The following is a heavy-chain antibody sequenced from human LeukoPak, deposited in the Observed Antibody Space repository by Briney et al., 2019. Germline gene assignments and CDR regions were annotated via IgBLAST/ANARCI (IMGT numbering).Heavy chain of an antibody. D-gene: IGHD3-16*01. CDR1: GYTFSYYY. J-gene: IGHJ4*02. V-gene: IGHV1-46*01. Sequence: GASVKVSCKASGYTFSYYYMHWVRQAPGQGLEWMGIINPSGGSTNYAQKFQGRITMTRDMSTRTVYMELSSLRSEDTAVYYCARGGRGEDSASLDYWGQGTLVAVSS. CDR2: INPSGGST. CDR3: ARGGRGEDSASLDY.